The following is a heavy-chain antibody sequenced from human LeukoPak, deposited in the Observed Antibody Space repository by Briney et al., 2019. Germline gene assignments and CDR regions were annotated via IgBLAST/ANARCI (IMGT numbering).Heavy chain of an antibody. V-gene: IGHV4-34*01. J-gene: IGHJ4*02. CDR3: ARGPHPYYYDSSGYYYFDY. D-gene: IGHD3-22*01. Sequence: SETLSLTCDVYGGSFSGYYWSWIRQPPGKGLEWIGEINHSGSTNYNPSLKSRVTISVDTSKNQFSLKLSSVTAADTAVYYCARGPHPYYYDSSGYYYFDYWGQGTLVTVSS. CDR2: INHSGST. CDR1: GGSFSGYY.